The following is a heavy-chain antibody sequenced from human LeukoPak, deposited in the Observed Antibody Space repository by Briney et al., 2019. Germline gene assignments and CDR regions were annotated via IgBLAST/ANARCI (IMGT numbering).Heavy chain of an antibody. V-gene: IGHV1-18*01. CDR1: GYTFTSYG. CDR2: ISAYNGNT. CDR3: AVVVVAATLFFDY. D-gene: IGHD2-15*01. J-gene: IGHJ4*02. Sequence: GASVTVSCTASGYTFTSYGISWVRQAPGQGLEWMGWISAYNGNTNYAQKLQGRVTMTTDTSTSTAYMELRSLRSDDTAVYYCAVVVVAATLFFDYWGQGTLVTVSS.